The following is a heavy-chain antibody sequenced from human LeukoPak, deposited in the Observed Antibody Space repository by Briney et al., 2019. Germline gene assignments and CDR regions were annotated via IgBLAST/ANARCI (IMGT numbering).Heavy chain of an antibody. D-gene: IGHD3-9*01. Sequence: GGSLRLSCAASGFTVSSNYVSWVRQAPGKGLEWVSVIYSGGSTYYADSVKGRFTISRDNSKNTLYLQMNSLRAEDTAVYYCARRNYDILTGYLYYYYMDVWGKGTTVTISS. CDR3: ARRNYDILTGYLYYYYMDV. V-gene: IGHV3-66*01. CDR2: IYSGGST. CDR1: GFTVSSNY. J-gene: IGHJ6*03.